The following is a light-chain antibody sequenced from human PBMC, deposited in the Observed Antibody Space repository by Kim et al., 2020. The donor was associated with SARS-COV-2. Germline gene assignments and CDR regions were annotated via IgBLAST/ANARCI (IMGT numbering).Light chain of an antibody. Sequence: LPASVGDTVTITCRASQNVNIWLAWYQQKPGQVPKLLIHKTSGLQRGVPSRFSGGGSGTDFTLTIRSLQPDDFATYYCQQYHTHSTFGQGTKVDIK. CDR3: QQYHTHST. CDR1: QNVNIW. J-gene: IGKJ1*01. CDR2: KTS. V-gene: IGKV1-5*03.